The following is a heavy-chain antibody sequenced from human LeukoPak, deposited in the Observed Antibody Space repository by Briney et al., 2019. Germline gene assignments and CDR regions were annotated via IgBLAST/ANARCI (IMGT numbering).Heavy chain of an antibody. CDR3: ARVALRYFDWSPYDY. D-gene: IGHD3-9*01. Sequence: GASVKVSCKASGYTFTSYGISWVRQAPGQGLEWMGWISAYNGNTNYAQKLQGRVTMTTDTSTSTAYMELRSLRSDDTAVYYCARVALRYFDWSPYDYWGQGTLVTVSS. J-gene: IGHJ4*02. CDR2: ISAYNGNT. CDR1: GYTFTSYG. V-gene: IGHV1-18*01.